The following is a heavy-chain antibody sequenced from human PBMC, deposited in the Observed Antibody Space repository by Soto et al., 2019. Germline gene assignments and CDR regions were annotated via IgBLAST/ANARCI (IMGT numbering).Heavy chain of an antibody. CDR1: GFTVTSNY. D-gene: IGHD4-17*01. CDR3: ARDTPDYGDYELDY. V-gene: IGHV3-66*01. J-gene: IGHJ4*02. CDR2: IYSGGST. Sequence: GSLRLSCSASGFTVTSNYISCVRPSPGKGLEWASVIYSGGSTYYADSVKGRFTISRDNSKNTLYLQMNSLRAEDTAVYYCARDTPDYGDYELDYWGQGTLVTVSS.